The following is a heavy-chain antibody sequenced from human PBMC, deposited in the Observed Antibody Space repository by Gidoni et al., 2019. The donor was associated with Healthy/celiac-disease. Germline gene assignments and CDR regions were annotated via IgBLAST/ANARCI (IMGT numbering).Heavy chain of an antibody. Sequence: QVQLQESGPGLVKPSETLSLTCTVSGGSVSSGSYYWSWIRQPPGKGLEWIGYIYYSGSTNYNPSLKSRVTISVDTSKNQFSLKLSSVTAADTAVYYCARAEVVPAAIARGYYYYGMDVWGQGTTVTVSS. CDR1: GGSVSSGSYY. J-gene: IGHJ6*02. CDR2: IYYSGST. D-gene: IGHD2-2*01. V-gene: IGHV4-61*01. CDR3: ARAEVVPAAIARGYYYYGMDV.